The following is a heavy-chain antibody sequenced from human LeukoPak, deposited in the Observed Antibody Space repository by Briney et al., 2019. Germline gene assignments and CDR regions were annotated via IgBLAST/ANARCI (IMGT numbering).Heavy chain of an antibody. CDR1: GFTFNNYA. D-gene: IGHD5-18*01. CDR2: ISGSGGTT. Sequence: GGSLRLSCAASGFTFNNYAMTWVRQAPGKGLEWVSAISGSGGTTLYADSVKGRFTISRDNSKSTLYLQMNSLRAEDTAVYYSAKDQGVQLWLKYFQHWGQGTLVTVSS. V-gene: IGHV3-23*01. J-gene: IGHJ1*01. CDR3: AKDQGVQLWLKYFQH.